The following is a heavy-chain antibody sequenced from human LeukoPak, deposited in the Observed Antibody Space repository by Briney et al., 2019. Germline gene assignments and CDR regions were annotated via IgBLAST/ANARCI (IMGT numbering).Heavy chain of an antibody. D-gene: IGHD3-22*01. Sequence: ASVKVSCKASGYTFTSYYMHWVRQAPGQGLEWMGIINPSGGSTSYAQKFQGRVTMTRDTSTSTVYMELSSLRSEDTAVYYCARALLYYYDSSGYYAPDAFDIWGQGTVVTVSS. V-gene: IGHV1-46*01. CDR1: GYTFTSYY. J-gene: IGHJ3*02. CDR2: INPSGGST. CDR3: ARALLYYYDSSGYYAPDAFDI.